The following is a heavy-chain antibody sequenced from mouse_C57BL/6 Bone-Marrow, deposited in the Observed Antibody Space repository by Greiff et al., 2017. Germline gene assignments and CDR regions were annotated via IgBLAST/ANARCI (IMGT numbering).Heavy chain of an antibody. J-gene: IGHJ3*01. CDR2: ISSGGSYT. CDR1: GFTFSSYG. CDR3: APRQLRLPGPFAY. D-gene: IGHD3-2*02. Sequence: EVKLMESGGDLVKPGGSLKLSCAASGFTFSSYGMSWVRQTPDKRLEWVATISSGGSYTYYPDSVKGRFTISRDNAKNTLYLQMSSLKSEDTAMYYCAPRQLRLPGPFAYWGQGTLVTVSA. V-gene: IGHV5-6*01.